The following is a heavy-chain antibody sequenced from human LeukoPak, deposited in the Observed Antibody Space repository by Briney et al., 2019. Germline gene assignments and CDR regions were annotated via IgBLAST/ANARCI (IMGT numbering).Heavy chain of an antibody. V-gene: IGHV3-21*01. D-gene: IGHD5-12*01. CDR3: ARDYDEDY. Sequence: SVKGRLTISRDNAKNSLYLQMHSLRAEDTAVYYCARDYDEDYWGQGTLVTVSS. J-gene: IGHJ4*02.